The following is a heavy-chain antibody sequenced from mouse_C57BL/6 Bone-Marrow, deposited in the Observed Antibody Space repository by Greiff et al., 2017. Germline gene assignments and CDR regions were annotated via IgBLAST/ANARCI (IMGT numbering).Heavy chain of an antibody. CDR2: ISSGGDYI. V-gene: IGHV5-9-1*02. Sequence: EVQRVESGGGLVQPGGSLKLSCAASGFTFSDYYMYWVRQTPEKRLEWVAYISSGGDYIYYADTVKGRFTFSRDNARNTLYLKMSSLKSEDTAMYYCTRDSTTVEYWDIDVWGTGTTVTVSS. D-gene: IGHD1-1*01. CDR1: GFTFSDYY. CDR3: TRDSTTVEYWDIDV. J-gene: IGHJ1*03.